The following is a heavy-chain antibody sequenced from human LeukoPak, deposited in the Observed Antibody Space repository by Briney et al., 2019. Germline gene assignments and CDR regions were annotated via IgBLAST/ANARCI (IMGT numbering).Heavy chain of an antibody. V-gene: IGHV3-20*04. D-gene: IGHD4-11*01. CDR2: INWSGGST. CDR1: GFTFDDYG. CDR3: ASHPVIYYYYYMDV. J-gene: IGHJ6*03. Sequence: PGGSLRLSCAASGFTFDDYGMSWVRQAPGKGLEWVSGINWSGGSTGYADSVKGRLTISRDNAKNSLYLQMNSLRAEGTALYYCASHPVIYYYYYMDVWGKGTTVTVSS.